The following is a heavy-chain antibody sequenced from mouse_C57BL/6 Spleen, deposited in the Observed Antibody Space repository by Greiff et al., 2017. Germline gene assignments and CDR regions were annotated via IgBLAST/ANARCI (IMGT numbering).Heavy chain of an antibody. CDR2: IYPSDSET. CDR1: GYTFTSYW. V-gene: IGHV1-61*01. J-gene: IGHJ4*01. Sequence: QVQLQQPGAELVRPGSSVKLSCKASGYTFTSYWMDWVKQRPGQGLEWIGNIYPSDSETHYNQKFKDKATLTVDKSSSTAYMQLSSLTSEDSAVYYCARGGEGYYAMDYWGQGTSVTVSS. CDR3: ARGGEGYYAMDY.